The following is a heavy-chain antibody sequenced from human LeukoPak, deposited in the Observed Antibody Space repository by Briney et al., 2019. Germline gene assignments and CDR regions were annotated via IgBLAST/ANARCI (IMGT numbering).Heavy chain of an antibody. CDR1: GFIFSNYW. CDR2: INTDGSRI. J-gene: IGHJ6*02. Sequence: GGTLRLSCAVSGFIFSNYWMHWVRQAPGKGRVGVSRINTDGSRITYADSVKGRFTISRDNAMNTVYLQLNSLRAEDTAVYYCAKDRCSSSRCYYYGMDVWGQGTTVTVSS. D-gene: IGHD6-13*01. CDR3: AKDRCSSSRCYYYGMDV. V-gene: IGHV3-74*01.